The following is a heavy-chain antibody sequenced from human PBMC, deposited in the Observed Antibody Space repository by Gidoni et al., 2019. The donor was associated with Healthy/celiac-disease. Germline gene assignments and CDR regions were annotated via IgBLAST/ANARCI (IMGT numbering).Heavy chain of an antibody. CDR1: GGSISSGTYY. Sequence: QVQLQESGPGLVKPSQTLSLACTVSGGSISSGTYYWSWIRQHPGKGLEWIGYIYYSGSTYYNPSLKSRVTMSVDTSENQFSLNLTSVTVADTAVYYCARDRGYYFDYWGQGTLVTVSS. J-gene: IGHJ4*02. CDR2: IYYSGST. V-gene: IGHV4-31*03. CDR3: ARDRGYYFDY. D-gene: IGHD5-12*01.